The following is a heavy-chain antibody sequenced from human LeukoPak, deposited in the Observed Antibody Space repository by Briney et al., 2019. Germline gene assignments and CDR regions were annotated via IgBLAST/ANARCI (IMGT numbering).Heavy chain of an antibody. D-gene: IGHD5-18*01. CDR1: GGSISSYY. CDR3: GRRGSRYSYVSFDY. V-gene: IGHV4-59*08. CDR2: IYYSGST. Sequence: SETLSLTCTVSGGSISSYYWSWIRQPPGKGLEWIGYIYYSGSTNYNPSLKSRVTISVDTSKNQFSLKLSSVTAADTAVYYCGRRGSRYSYVSFDYGGQGTLVTVSS. J-gene: IGHJ4*02.